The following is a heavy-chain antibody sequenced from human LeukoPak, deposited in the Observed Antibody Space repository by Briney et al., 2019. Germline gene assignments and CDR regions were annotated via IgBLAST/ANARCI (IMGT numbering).Heavy chain of an antibody. Sequence: PGGSLRLSCAASGFTFSSYAMHWVRQAPGKGLEWVAVISYDGSNKYYADSVKGRFTISRDNSKNTLYLQMNSLTPEDTAVYYCAKDLMRDRWFGESWGQGTLVTVSS. V-gene: IGHV3-30*04. D-gene: IGHD3-10*01. CDR3: AKDLMRDRWFGES. CDR2: ISYDGSNK. J-gene: IGHJ5*02. CDR1: GFTFSSYA.